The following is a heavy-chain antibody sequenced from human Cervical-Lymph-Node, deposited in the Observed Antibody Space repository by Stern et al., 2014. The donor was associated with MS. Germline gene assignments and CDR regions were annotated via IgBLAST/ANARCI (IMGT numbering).Heavy chain of an antibody. CDR2: VYYSGAP. J-gene: IGHJ4*02. CDR3: AKHACTGAACPFDL. Sequence: QVQLQESGPGLVKPSETLSLTCAVSGDSISSYTHYWAWIRQPPGKGLEWIGSVYYSGAPYYNPSLKSPVTISGDTSKNPFPLGLNSVTAADTAVYYCAKHACTGAACPFDLWGQGTLVTVSS. CDR1: GDSISSYTHY. D-gene: IGHD2-8*02. V-gene: IGHV4-39*01.